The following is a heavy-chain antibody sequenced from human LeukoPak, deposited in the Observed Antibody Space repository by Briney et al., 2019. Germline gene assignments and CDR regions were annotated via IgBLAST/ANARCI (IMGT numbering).Heavy chain of an antibody. CDR2: ISYDGSNK. J-gene: IGHJ4*02. CDR1: GFTFSSYA. Sequence: GRSLRLSCAASGFTFSSYAMHWVRQAPGKGLDWVAVISYDGSNKYYADSVKGRFTISRDNSKNTLYLQMNSLRAEDTAVYYCARDRTRWDIVVVPAAIFDYWGQGTLVTVSS. CDR3: ARDRTRWDIVVVPAAIFDY. D-gene: IGHD2-2*02. V-gene: IGHV3-30-3*01.